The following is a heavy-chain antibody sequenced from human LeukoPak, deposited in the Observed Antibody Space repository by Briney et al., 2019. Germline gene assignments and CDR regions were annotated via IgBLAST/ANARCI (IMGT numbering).Heavy chain of an antibody. D-gene: IGHD3-22*01. CDR1: GFTFSSYG. V-gene: IGHV3-33*06. CDR3: AKGSRYYDSSGYYPFDY. J-gene: IGHJ4*02. CDR2: IWYDGSNK. Sequence: PGGSLRLSCAASGFTFSSYGMHWVRQAPGKGLEWVAVIWYDGSNKYYADSVKGRFTITRDNSKNTLYLQMNSLRAEDTAVDYCAKGSRYYDSSGYYPFDYWGQGTLVTVSS.